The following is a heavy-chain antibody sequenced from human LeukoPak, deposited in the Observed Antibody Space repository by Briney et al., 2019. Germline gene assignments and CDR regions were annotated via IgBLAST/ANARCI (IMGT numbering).Heavy chain of an antibody. CDR2: ISSSGSTI. J-gene: IGHJ4*02. CDR1: GFAFSDYY. CDR3: ARDNWGSVDY. V-gene: IGHV3-11*01. Sequence: GGSLRLSCAASGFAFSDYYMSWIRQAPGKGLERISYISSSGSTIYYADSVKDRFTISRNNAKNSLYLQMNSLRAEDTAVYYCARDNWGSVDYWGQGTLVTASS. D-gene: IGHD7-27*01.